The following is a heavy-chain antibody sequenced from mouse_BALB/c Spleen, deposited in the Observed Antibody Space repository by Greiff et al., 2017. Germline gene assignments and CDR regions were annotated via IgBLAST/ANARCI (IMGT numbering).Heavy chain of an antibody. Sequence: QVQLKESGPELVKPGASVKISCKASGYAFSSSWMNWVKQRPGQGLEWIGRIYPGDGDTNYNGKFKGKATLTADKSSSTAYMQLSSLTSVDSAVYFCAREHYGSHYFDYWGQGTTLTVSS. D-gene: IGHD1-1*01. J-gene: IGHJ2*01. CDR2: IYPGDGDT. V-gene: IGHV1-82*01. CDR3: AREHYGSHYFDY. CDR1: GYAFSSSW.